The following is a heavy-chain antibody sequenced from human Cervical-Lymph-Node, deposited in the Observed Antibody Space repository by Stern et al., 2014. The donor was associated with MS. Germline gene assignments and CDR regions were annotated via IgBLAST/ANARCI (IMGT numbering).Heavy chain of an antibody. CDR1: GFTFSNYG. V-gene: IGHV3-30*18. D-gene: IGHD6-6*01. CDR3: AKDRGSSVAARYFDY. Sequence: VQLVESGGCVVQPGGSLRLPCAASGFTFSNYGMHWVRQAPGKGLEWVAGILYNSRNKYYDDSVKGRFTVSRDNSKNTLYLQMNSLRAYDTAIYYCAKDRGSSVAARYFDYWGQGTLVTVSS. CDR2: ILYNSRNK. J-gene: IGHJ4*02.